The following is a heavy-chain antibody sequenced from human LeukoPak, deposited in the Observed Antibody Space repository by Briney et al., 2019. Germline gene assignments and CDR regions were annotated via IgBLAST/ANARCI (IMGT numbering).Heavy chain of an antibody. V-gene: IGHV1-69*06. CDR3: ARRYCSSTSCYHFDY. CDR2: IIPIFGAA. D-gene: IGHD2-2*01. CDR1: GGTFSSYA. J-gene: IGHJ4*02. Sequence: SVKVSCKASGGTFSSYAISWVRQAPGQGLEWMGGIIPIFGAANYAQKFQGRVTITADKSTSTAYMELSSLRSEDTAVYYCARRYCSSTSCYHFDYWGQGTLVTVSS.